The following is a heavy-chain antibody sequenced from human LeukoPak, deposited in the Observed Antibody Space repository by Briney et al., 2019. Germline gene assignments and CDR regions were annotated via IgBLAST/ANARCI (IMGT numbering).Heavy chain of an antibody. CDR3: ASSGYDYVWGSYRFPYYFDY. CDR1: GCTFSSYA. Sequence: SLKVSCKASGCTFSSYAISWVRQAPGQGLEWMGGIIPIFGTANYAQKFQGRVTITADESTSTAYMELSSLRSEDTAVYYCASSGYDYVWGSYRFPYYFDYWGQGTLVTVSS. J-gene: IGHJ4*02. V-gene: IGHV1-69*13. CDR2: IIPIFGTA. D-gene: IGHD3-16*02.